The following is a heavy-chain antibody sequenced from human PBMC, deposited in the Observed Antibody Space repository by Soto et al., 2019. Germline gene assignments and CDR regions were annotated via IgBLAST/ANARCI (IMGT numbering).Heavy chain of an antibody. CDR3: ARAQMCSSSYFDY. D-gene: IGHD6-6*01. CDR1: GGSVSSGSYY. J-gene: IGHJ4*02. Sequence: SETLSLTCTVSGGSVSSGSYYWSWIRQPPGKGLEWIGYIYYSGSTNYNPSLKSRVTISVDTSKNQFSLKLSSVTAADTAVYYCARAQMCSSSYFDYWGQGTLVTVSS. V-gene: IGHV4-61*01. CDR2: IYYSGST.